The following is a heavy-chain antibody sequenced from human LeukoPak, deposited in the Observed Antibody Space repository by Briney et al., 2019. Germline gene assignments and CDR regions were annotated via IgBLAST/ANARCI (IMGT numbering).Heavy chain of an antibody. CDR3: ASDLGYCSSTSCRYFDP. Sequence: GSLRLSCAASGFTFSSYSMNWVRQPPGKGLEWIGGIYYSGSTYYNPSLKSRVTISVDRSKNQFSLKLSAVTAADTAVYYCASDLGYCSSTSCRYFDPWGQGTLVTVSS. D-gene: IGHD2-2*01. CDR2: IYYSGST. J-gene: IGHJ5*02. CDR1: GFTFSSYSM. V-gene: IGHV4-4*02.